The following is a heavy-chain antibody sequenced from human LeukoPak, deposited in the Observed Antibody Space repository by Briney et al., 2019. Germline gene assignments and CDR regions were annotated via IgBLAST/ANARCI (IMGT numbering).Heavy chain of an antibody. CDR2: INHSGST. Sequence: SETLSLTCAVYGGSFSGYYWSWIRQPPGKGLEWIGEINHSGSTSYNPSLKSRVTISVDTSKNQFSLKLSSVTAADTAVYYCARAPPGQYQLLSEPDYWGQGTLVTVSS. CDR3: ARAPPGQYQLLSEPDY. V-gene: IGHV4-34*01. CDR1: GGSFSGYY. J-gene: IGHJ4*02. D-gene: IGHD2-2*01.